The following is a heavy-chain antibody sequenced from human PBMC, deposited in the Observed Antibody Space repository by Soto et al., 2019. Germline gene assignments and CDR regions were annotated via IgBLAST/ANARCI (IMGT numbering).Heavy chain of an antibody. J-gene: IGHJ6*03. CDR2: IYYSGST. CDR3: ASCGRVTAAVTDDIYYYYMDV. CDR1: GGSISSYY. V-gene: IGHV4-59*01. Sequence: SETLSLTCTVSGGSISSYYWSWIRQPPGKGLEWIGYIYYSGSTNYNPSLKSRVTISVDTSKNQFSLKLSSVTAADTAVYYCASCGRVTAAVTDDIYYYYMDVWGKGTTVTVSS. D-gene: IGHD2-15*01.